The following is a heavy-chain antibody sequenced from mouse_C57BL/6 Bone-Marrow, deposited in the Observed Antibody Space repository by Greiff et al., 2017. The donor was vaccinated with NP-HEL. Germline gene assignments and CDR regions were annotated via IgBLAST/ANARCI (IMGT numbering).Heavy chain of an antibody. D-gene: IGHD1-1*01. Sequence: EVNVVESGGGLVKPGGSLKLSCAASGFTFSSYAMSWVRQTPEKRLEWVATISDGGSYTYYPDNVKGRFTISRDNAKNNLYLQMSHLKSEDTAMYYCARDYLYYYGSSLAWFAYWGQGTLVTVSA. V-gene: IGHV5-4*01. CDR1: GFTFSSYA. CDR3: ARDYLYYYGSSLAWFAY. J-gene: IGHJ3*01. CDR2: ISDGGSYT.